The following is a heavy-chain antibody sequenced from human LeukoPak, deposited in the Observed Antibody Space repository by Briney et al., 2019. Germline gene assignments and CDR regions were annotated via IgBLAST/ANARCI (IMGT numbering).Heavy chain of an antibody. V-gene: IGHV3-48*03. CDR1: GFTFSSYE. Sequence: GGSLRLSCAASGFTFSSYEMNWVRQAPGKGLEWVSYISSSGSTIYYADSVKGRFTISRDNAKNSLYLQMNSLRSEDTAVYYCARDRREMATYNWFDPWGQGTLVTVSS. J-gene: IGHJ5*02. CDR3: ARDRREMATYNWFDP. D-gene: IGHD5-24*01. CDR2: ISSSGSTI.